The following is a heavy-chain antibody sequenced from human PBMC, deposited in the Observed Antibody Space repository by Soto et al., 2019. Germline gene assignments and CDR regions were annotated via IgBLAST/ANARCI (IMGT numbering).Heavy chain of an antibody. CDR3: ARGAMVVGAPAGAFDI. V-gene: IGHV4-59*01. Sequence: QVQLQESGPGLVKPSETLSLTCTVSGGSISSYYWSWIRQPPGKGLEWIGYIYYSGSTNYNPSLKSRVTISVDTSKNQFSLKLSSVTAADTAVYYCARGAMVVGAPAGAFDIWGQGTMVTVSS. J-gene: IGHJ3*02. CDR1: GGSISSYY. CDR2: IYYSGST. D-gene: IGHD1-26*01.